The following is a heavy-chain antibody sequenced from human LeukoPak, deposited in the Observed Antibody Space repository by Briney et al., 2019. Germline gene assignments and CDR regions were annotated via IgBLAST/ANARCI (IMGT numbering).Heavy chain of an antibody. CDR1: GYTFTSYG. V-gene: IGHV1-18*01. CDR2: ISAYNGNT. Sequence: ASVKVSCKASGYTFTSYGISWVRQAPGQGLEWLGWISAYNGNTNYAQKLQGRVTMTTDTSTSTAYMELRSLRSDDTAVYYCARVSGDYYYYYMDVWGKGTTVTISS. J-gene: IGHJ6*03. CDR3: ARVSGDYYYYYMDV.